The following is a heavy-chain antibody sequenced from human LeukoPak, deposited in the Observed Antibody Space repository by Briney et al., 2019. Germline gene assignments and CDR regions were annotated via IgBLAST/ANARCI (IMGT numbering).Heavy chain of an antibody. CDR2: ISSSSSTI. D-gene: IGHD3-9*01. CDR1: GFTFSSYS. J-gene: IGHJ6*03. CDR3: ARSRMTYYDILTGYRRGYMDV. Sequence: PGGSLRLSCAASGFTFSSYSMNWVRQAPGKGLEWVSYISSSSSTIYYADSVKGRFTISRDNAKNSLYLQMNSLRSDDTAVYYCARSRMTYYDILTGYRRGYMDVWGKGTTVTVSS. V-gene: IGHV3-48*01.